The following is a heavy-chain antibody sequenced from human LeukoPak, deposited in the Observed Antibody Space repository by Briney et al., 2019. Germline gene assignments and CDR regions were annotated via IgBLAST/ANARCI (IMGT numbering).Heavy chain of an antibody. D-gene: IGHD3-10*01. CDR3: ARTYVTYGSTSPPDY. CDR2: IDWDDDQ. V-gene: IGHV2-70*11. CDR1: GFSLTTSGRS. Sequence: SGPTLVNPTQTLTLTCTFSGFSLTTSGRSVSWIRQPPGKALEWLARIDWDDDQYYSTSLKTRLTISKDTSKNQVVLTMATMDPVDTATYYCARTYVTYGSTSPPDYWGQGTLVTVSS. J-gene: IGHJ4*02.